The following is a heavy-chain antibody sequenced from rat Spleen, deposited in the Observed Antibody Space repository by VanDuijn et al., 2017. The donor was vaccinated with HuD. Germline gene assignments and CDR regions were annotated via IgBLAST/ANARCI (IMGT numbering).Heavy chain of an antibody. CDR1: GFSLSNYH. V-gene: IGHV2-32*01. CDR2: IWGDGST. CDR3: ARAPGNGYVMDA. J-gene: IGHJ4*01. Sequence: QVQLRESGPGLVQPSQTLSLTCTVSGFSLSNYHVHWVRRPPGKGLEWMGVIWGDGSTAYNSALKSRLSISRDTSKSQVFLKMNSLQSEDTATYHCARAPGNGYVMDAWGQGASVTVSS. D-gene: IGHD5-1*01.